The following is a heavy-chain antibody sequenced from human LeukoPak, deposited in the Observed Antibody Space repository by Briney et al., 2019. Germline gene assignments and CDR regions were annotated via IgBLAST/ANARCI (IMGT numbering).Heavy chain of an antibody. CDR1: GYTLTELS. CDR3: ATRTSIVGAPYYYYYYGMDV. D-gene: IGHD1-26*01. J-gene: IGHJ6*02. V-gene: IGHV1-24*01. Sequence: PLASVKVSCKVSGYTLTELSMHWARQAPGKGLEWMGGFDPEDGETIYAQKFQGRDTMTEDTSTDTAYMELSSLRSEDTAVYYCATRTSIVGAPYYYYYYGMDVWGQGTTVTVSS. CDR2: FDPEDGET.